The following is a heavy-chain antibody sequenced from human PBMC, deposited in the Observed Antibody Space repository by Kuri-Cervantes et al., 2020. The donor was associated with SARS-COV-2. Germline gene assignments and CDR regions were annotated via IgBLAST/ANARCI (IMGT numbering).Heavy chain of an antibody. V-gene: IGHV4-39*01. CDR2: IYYSGST. D-gene: IGHD2-2*02. J-gene: IGHJ5*02. CDR3: ARQVPAAIRGQGFDP. Sequence: WVRQPPGKGLEWIGSIYYSGSTYYNPSLKSRVTISVDTSKNQFSLKLSSVTAADTAVYYCARQVPAAIRGQGFDPWGQGTLVTVSS.